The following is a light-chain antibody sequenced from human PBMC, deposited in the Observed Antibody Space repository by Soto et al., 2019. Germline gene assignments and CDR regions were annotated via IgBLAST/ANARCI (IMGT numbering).Light chain of an antibody. Sequence: QSVLTQTRSVSGSPGQSVTISCTGTSSDIGGYNYVSWYQQHPGKAPKLMIYDVIKRPSGVPDRFSGSKSGNTASLTIYGLQAEDEAHYYCCSYAGSYTHVFGTGTKVTVL. CDR1: SSDIGGYNY. J-gene: IGLJ1*01. CDR2: DVI. CDR3: CSYAGSYTHV. V-gene: IGLV2-11*01.